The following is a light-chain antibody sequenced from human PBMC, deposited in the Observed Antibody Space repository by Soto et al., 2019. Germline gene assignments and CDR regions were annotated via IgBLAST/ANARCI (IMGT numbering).Light chain of an antibody. CDR3: QQYYSTPPT. Sequence: DIVMTQSPDSLAVSLGERATINCKSSQNILYNSISKNYLAWYQQKPGQPPKLLIYWASTRESGVPDRFSGSGYGTDFTLTISSLQAEDVAVYYCQQYYSTPPTFGQGTKVEIK. CDR2: WAS. J-gene: IGKJ1*01. CDR1: QNILYNSISKNY. V-gene: IGKV4-1*01.